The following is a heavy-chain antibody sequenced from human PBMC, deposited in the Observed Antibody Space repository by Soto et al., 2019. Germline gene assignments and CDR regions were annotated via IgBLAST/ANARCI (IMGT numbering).Heavy chain of an antibody. CDR3: AKGGVVGQYGMDV. CDR1: GSTFSAFC. D-gene: IGHD2-21*01. J-gene: IGHJ6*04. Sequence: EVQLLESGGALAQPGGSLRLSCAASGSTFSAFCMNWVRQAPGKGLEWVSAISRSGDITYYADSVKGRFTISRDNSKNTLYLDKYSVRGDSTAVYYCAKGGVVGQYGMDVWGKGTTLIVSS. CDR2: ISRSGDIT. V-gene: IGHV3-23*01.